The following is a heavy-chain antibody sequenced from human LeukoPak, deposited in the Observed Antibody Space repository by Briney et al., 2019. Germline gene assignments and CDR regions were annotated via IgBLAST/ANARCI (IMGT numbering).Heavy chain of an antibody. CDR1: GFTFSDYY. CDR3: ARGSSTLDY. V-gene: IGHV3-11*01. Sequence: GGSLRLSCATSGFTFSDYYMSWIRQAPGKGLEWLSYISGSGGDIHYADSVKGRFTISRDNAKNSVHLQMNSLRAEDTAVYYCARGSSTLDYWGQGTLVTVSS. D-gene: IGHD2-15*01. CDR2: ISGSGGDI. J-gene: IGHJ4*02.